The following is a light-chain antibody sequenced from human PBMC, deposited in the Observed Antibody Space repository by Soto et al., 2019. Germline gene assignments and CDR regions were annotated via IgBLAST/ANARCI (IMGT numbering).Light chain of an antibody. V-gene: IGKV3-15*01. Sequence: EIVMTQSPATLSVSPGERATLSCRASQSVSINLAWYQQKPGQAPRLLFYDASTRATGIPAMFSGSGSGTEFTLTISSLQSEDFAVYYCQHYNNWPPYTFGQGTKLEIK. CDR3: QHYNNWPPYT. CDR2: DAS. J-gene: IGKJ2*01. CDR1: QSVSIN.